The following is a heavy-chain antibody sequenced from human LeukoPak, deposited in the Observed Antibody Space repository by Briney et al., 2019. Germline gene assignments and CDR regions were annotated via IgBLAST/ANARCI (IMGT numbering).Heavy chain of an antibody. V-gene: IGHV4-59*08. J-gene: IGHJ3*02. CDR2: IRNSGTT. D-gene: IGHD4-17*01. CDR3: ARHQNYGDYAHDI. CDR1: GDSINNYY. Sequence: SETLSLTCTVSGDSINNYYWSWMRQPPGKGLEWIAYIRNSGTTNYNPSLKTRVTISMDTSTNQFSLKVTSVTAADTAVYYCARHQNYGDYAHDIWGQGTMVSVSS.